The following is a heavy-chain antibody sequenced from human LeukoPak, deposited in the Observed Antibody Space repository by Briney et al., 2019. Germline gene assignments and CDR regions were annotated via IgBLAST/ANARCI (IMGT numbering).Heavy chain of an antibody. CDR3: AGSDFDYGGNRPVDY. Sequence: SETLSLTCTVSGGSISSYYWSWIRQLAGKGLEWIGRIYTSGSTNYNPSLKSRVTMSVDTSKNQFSLKLSSVTAADTAVYYCAGSDFDYGGNRPVDYWGQGTLVTVSS. CDR1: GGSISSYY. J-gene: IGHJ4*02. CDR2: IYTSGST. V-gene: IGHV4-4*07. D-gene: IGHD4-23*01.